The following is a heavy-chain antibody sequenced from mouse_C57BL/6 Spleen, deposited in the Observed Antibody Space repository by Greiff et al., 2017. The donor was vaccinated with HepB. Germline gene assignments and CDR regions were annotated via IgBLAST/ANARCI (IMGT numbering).Heavy chain of an antibody. CDR3: TRGGYTGDY. V-gene: IGHV5-9-1*02. CDR1: GFTFSSYA. Sequence: EVKVVESGEGLVKPGGSLKLSCAASGFTFSSYAMSWVRQTPEKRLEWVAYISSGGDYIYYADTVKGRFTISRDNARNTLYLQMSSLKSEDTAMYYCTRGGYTGDYWGQGTLVTVSA. CDR2: ISSGGDYI. J-gene: IGHJ3*01. D-gene: IGHD2-13*01.